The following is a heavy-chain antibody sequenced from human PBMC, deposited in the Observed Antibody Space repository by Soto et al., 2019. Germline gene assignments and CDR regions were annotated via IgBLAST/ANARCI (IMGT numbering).Heavy chain of an antibody. Sequence: QVHLVQSGAEVEKPGASVKVSCKASGYTFTDCGISWVRQAPGQGLQWMGWITAFNGNTKYAQQVQGRVTMTTDTSTSTAYMELRSLESDVTAVYYCARISQSDFWSGYYYFFDYWGQGTLVTVSS. CDR2: ITAFNGNT. CDR1: GYTFTDCG. J-gene: IGHJ4*02. CDR3: ARISQSDFWSGYYYFFDY. D-gene: IGHD3-3*01. V-gene: IGHV1-18*01.